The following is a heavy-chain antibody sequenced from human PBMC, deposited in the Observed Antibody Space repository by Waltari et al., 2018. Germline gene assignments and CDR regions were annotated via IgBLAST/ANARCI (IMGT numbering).Heavy chain of an antibody. Sequence: AISWVRQAPGQGLEWMGGIIPIFGTANYAQKFQGRVTITTDESTSTAYMELSSLRSEDTAVYYCARGRYNWNYNDYWGQGTLVTVSS. V-gene: IGHV1-69*05. CDR2: IIPIFGTA. J-gene: IGHJ4*02. CDR1: A. D-gene: IGHD1-20*01. CDR3: ARGRYNWNYNDY.